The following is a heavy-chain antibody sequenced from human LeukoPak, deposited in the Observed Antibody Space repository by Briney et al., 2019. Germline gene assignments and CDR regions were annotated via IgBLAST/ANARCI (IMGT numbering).Heavy chain of an antibody. V-gene: IGHV4-34*01. CDR1: GGSFSGYY. Sequence: SETLSLTCAVYGGSFSGYYWSWIRQPPGKGLEWIGEINHSGSTNYNPSLKSRVTISVDTSKNQFSLKLSSVTAADTAVYYCARGALPPYYYGMDVWGQGTTVTVSS. CDR3: ARGALPPYYYGMDV. CDR2: INHSGST. D-gene: IGHD2-15*01. J-gene: IGHJ6*02.